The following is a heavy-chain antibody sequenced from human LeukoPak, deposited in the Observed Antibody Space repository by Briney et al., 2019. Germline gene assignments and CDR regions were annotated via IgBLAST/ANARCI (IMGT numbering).Heavy chain of an antibody. CDR3: ARSDVESYYDILTGHPFDY. D-gene: IGHD3-9*01. J-gene: IGHJ4*02. Sequence: PSETLSLTCTVSGGSISSYYWSWIRQPAGKGLEWIGRIYTSGSTNYNPSLKSRVTMSVDTSKNQFSLKLSSVTAADTAVYYCARSDVESYYDILTGHPFDYWGQGTLVTVSS. CDR2: IYTSGST. CDR1: GGSISSYY. V-gene: IGHV4-4*07.